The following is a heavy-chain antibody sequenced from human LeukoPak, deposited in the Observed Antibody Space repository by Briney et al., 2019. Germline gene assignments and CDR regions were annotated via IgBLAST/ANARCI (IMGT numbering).Heavy chain of an antibody. Sequence: SETLSLTCTVSGGSISSYYWSWIRQPPGKGLESIGYIYYSGSTNCNPSLKSRVTISVDTSKNQFSLKLSSVTAADTAVYYCARARRIAAADYWGQGTLVTVSS. J-gene: IGHJ4*02. V-gene: IGHV4-59*01. CDR3: ARARRIAAADY. D-gene: IGHD6-13*01. CDR2: IYYSGST. CDR1: GGSISSYY.